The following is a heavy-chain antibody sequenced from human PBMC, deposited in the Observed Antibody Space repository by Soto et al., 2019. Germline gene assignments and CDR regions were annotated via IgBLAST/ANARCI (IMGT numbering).Heavy chain of an antibody. CDR2: IYPGDSDT. D-gene: IGHD3-3*01. CDR3: SRHDTDYAFWSGYYSYYYGMDV. J-gene: IGHJ6*02. V-gene: IGHV5-51*01. Sequence: GESLKISCKGSGYSFTSYWIGWVRQMPGKGLEWMGIIYPGDSDTRYSPCFQGQGTISADKSISTAYLQWSSLKASNTAIYYCSRHDTDYAFWSGYYSYYYGMDVWGQGTTVTFTS. CDR1: GYSFTSYW.